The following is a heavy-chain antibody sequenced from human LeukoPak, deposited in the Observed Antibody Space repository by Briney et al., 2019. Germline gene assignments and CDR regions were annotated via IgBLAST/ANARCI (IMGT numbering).Heavy chain of an antibody. CDR2: IASDGSHT. J-gene: IGHJ3*02. Sequence: GRSLRLSCAASGFTFSTYFMHWVRQAPGKGLEWVAVIASDGSHTFYVESVKGRFTISRDNSKNTLYLQMNSLRAEDTAVYFCARERQDTIVHSGAFDIWSQGTMVTVSS. CDR1: GFTFSTYF. V-gene: IGHV3-30-3*01. CDR3: ARERQDTIVHSGAFDI. D-gene: IGHD3-10*01.